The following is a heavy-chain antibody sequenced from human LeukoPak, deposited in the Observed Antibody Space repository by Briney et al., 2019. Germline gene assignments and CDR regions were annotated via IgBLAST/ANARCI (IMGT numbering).Heavy chain of an antibody. CDR1: GYTFTGYY. CDR2: INPNSGGT. V-gene: IGHV1-2*02. CDR3: ARGHGYSSSWGDY. J-gene: IGHJ4*02. Sequence: ASVKVSCKASGYTFTGYYMNWVRQAPGQGLEWMGWINPNSGGTNYAQKFQGRVTMTRDTSISTAYMELSRLRSDDTAVYYCARGHGYSSSWGDYWGQGTLVTVSS. D-gene: IGHD6-13*01.